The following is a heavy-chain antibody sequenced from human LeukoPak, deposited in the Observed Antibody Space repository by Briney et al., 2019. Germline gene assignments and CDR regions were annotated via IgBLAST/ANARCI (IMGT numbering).Heavy chain of an antibody. Sequence: PGGSLRLSCAASGFTFSSYWMSWVRQAPGKGLEWVANIKQDGSEKYYVDSVKGRFTISRDNAKNSLYLQMNSLRAEDTAVYYCARDLKGYSYGLGDAFDIWGQGTMVTVSS. CDR2: IKQDGSEK. D-gene: IGHD5-18*01. V-gene: IGHV3-7*01. CDR3: ARDLKGYSYGLGDAFDI. J-gene: IGHJ3*02. CDR1: GFTFSSYW.